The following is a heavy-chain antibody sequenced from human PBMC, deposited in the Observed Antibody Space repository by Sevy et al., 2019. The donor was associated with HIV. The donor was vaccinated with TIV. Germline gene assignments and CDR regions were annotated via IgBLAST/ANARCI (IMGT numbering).Heavy chain of an antibody. Sequence: GGSLRLSCAASGFTFSNAWMSWVRQAPGKGLEWVGRIKSKTDGGTTDYAAPVKGRFTISRDDSKNTLYLQMNSLKTEATAVYYCTTDPPDIVVVPAAILYYYYYGMDVWGQGTTVTVSS. J-gene: IGHJ6*02. CDR2: IKSKTDGGTT. D-gene: IGHD2-2*02. CDR1: GFTFSNAW. CDR3: TTDPPDIVVVPAAILYYYYYGMDV. V-gene: IGHV3-15*01.